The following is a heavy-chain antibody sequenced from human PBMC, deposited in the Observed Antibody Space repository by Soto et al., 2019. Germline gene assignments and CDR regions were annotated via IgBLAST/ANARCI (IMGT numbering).Heavy chain of an antibody. CDR1: GFTFSSYW. D-gene: IGHD3-3*01. Sequence: GGSLRLSCAASGFTFSSYWMHWVRQAPGKGLVWVSRINSDGSSTSYAGSVKGRFTISRDNAKNTLYLQMNSLRAEDTAVYYCARDLRFLEWLLYPVYYYYGMYVWGQGTTVPVSS. CDR2: INSDGSST. J-gene: IGHJ6*02. CDR3: ARDLRFLEWLLYPVYYYYGMYV. V-gene: IGHV3-74*01.